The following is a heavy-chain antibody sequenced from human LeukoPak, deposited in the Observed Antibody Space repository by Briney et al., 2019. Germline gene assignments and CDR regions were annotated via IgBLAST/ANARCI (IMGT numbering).Heavy chain of an antibody. CDR1: GGSISSYY. CDR2: IYYSGST. D-gene: IGHD1-7*01. V-gene: IGHV4-59*08. Sequence: KPSETLSLTCTVSGGSISSYYWSWIRQPPGKGLEWIGYIYYSGSTNYNPSLKSRVTISVDTSKNQFSLKLSSVTAADTAVYYCARLPYDWNYWFNPWGQGTLVTVSS. J-gene: IGHJ5*02. CDR3: ARLPYDWNYWFNP.